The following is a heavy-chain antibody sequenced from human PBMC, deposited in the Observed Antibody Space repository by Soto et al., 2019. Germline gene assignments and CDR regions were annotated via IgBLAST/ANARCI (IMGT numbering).Heavy chain of an antibody. D-gene: IGHD2-8*02. Sequence: SETLSLTCAVYGGSFSGYYWNWIRQPPGKGLEWIGEINHSGSTNYNPSLKSRVTISVDTSKNQFSLRLSSVTAADTAVYYCARDKITGLFDYWGQGTLVTVSS. V-gene: IGHV4-34*01. J-gene: IGHJ4*02. CDR1: GGSFSGYY. CDR2: INHSGST. CDR3: ARDKITGLFDY.